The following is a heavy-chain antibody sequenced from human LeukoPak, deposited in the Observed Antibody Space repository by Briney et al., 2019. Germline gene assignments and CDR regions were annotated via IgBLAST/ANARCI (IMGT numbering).Heavy chain of an antibody. J-gene: IGHJ4*02. V-gene: IGHV3-21*01. Sequence: PGGSLRLSCAASGFTFSSYSMNWVRQAPGKGLEWVSSISSSSSYIYYADSVRGRFTISRGNAKNSLYLQMNSLRAEDTAVYYCARYPADSRGWYNYWGQGTLVTVSS. CDR1: GFTFSSYS. D-gene: IGHD6-19*01. CDR2: ISSSSSYI. CDR3: ARYPADSRGWYNY.